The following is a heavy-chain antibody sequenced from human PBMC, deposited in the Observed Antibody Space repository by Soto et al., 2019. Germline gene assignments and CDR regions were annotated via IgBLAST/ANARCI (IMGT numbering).Heavy chain of an antibody. J-gene: IGHJ3*01. CDR3: ARDVGGGYDAFGV. D-gene: IGHD2-15*01. Sequence: QVQLQESGPGLVKPSQTLSLTCTVSGGSISSGGYYWSWIRQHPGKVLEGIGYIYHTGGTYYNPSLKSRVTISGDTSKNQFSLNLTSVTAADTAVYYCARDVGGGYDAFGVWGQGTMVPVSS. CDR1: GGSISSGGYY. CDR2: IYHTGGT. V-gene: IGHV4-31*03.